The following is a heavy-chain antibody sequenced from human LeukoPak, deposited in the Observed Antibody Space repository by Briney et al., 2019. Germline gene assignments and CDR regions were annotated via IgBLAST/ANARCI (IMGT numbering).Heavy chain of an antibody. V-gene: IGHV1-46*01. CDR2: INPRGGAT. J-gene: IGHJ4*02. CDR3: ARGRTLFDY. Sequence: ASVKVSCKASGYTFTIYYMHWARQAPGQGLEWMGIINPRGGATTYAQQFQDRVTMTRDTSTSTVYMELSSLRSEDTAVYYCARGRTLFDYWGQGTLVTVSS. CDR1: GYTFTIYY.